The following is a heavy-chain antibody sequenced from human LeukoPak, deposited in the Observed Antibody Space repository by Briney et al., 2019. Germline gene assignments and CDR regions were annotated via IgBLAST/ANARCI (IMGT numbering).Heavy chain of an antibody. D-gene: IGHD6-19*01. CDR1: GFTSSSYS. CDR3: ARGRGVAGTSGAFDI. CDR2: ISSSSSYI. J-gene: IGHJ3*02. V-gene: IGHV3-21*01. Sequence: GGSLRLSCAASGFTSSSYSMNWVRQAPGKGLEWVSSISSSSSYIYYADSVKGRFTISRDNAKNSLYLQMNSLRAEDTAVYYCARGRGVAGTSGAFDIWGQGTMVTVSS.